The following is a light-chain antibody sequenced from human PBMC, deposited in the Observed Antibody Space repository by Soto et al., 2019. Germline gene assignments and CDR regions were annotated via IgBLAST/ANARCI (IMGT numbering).Light chain of an antibody. J-gene: IGKJ1*01. CDR1: QDIGRW. Sequence: DIQMTQSPSYMSASVGDRVTITCRASQDIGRWLAWYQQKPGKAPNLLISSASNLQSGVPPRFSGRGSATDFTLTINPLQPEDFATYYCQHATSSPPWTFGQGTKVELK. CDR2: SAS. V-gene: IGKV1-12*01. CDR3: QHATSSPPWT.